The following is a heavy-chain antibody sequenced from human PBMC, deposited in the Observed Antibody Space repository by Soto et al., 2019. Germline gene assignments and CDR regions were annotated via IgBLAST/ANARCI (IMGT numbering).Heavy chain of an antibody. V-gene: IGHV3-74*01. D-gene: IGHD3-22*01. J-gene: IGHJ5*02. CDR2: INMDGTKT. CDR1: EFTFSKHW. Sequence: GGSLRLSCVASEFTFSKHWMHWVRQAPGKGLVWVSRINMDGTKTAYADSVKGRFTVSRDNANNTLYMQMNSLGVEDTAFYYGARDYYDLSRSSSFNCFDPWGQGTLVTVSS. CDR3: ARDYYDLSRSSSFNCFDP.